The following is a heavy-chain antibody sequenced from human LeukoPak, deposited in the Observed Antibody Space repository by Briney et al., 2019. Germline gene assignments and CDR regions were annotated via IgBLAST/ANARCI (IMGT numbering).Heavy chain of an antibody. Sequence: GGSLRLSCAASGFTFSSYAMSWVRQAPGKGLEWVAAISGSGGSTYYADSVKGRFTISRDNYKNTLYLQMNSLRAEDTAVYYCAKVSRGVGATDYWGQGTLVTVSS. CDR3: AKVSRGVGATDY. J-gene: IGHJ4*02. CDR1: GFTFSSYA. V-gene: IGHV3-23*01. D-gene: IGHD1-26*01. CDR2: ISGSGGST.